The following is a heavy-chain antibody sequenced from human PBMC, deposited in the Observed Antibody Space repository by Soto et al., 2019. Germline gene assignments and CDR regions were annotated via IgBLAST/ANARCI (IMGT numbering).Heavy chain of an antibody. J-gene: IGHJ6*03. CDR2: VYYSGNA. V-gene: IGHV4-59*01. CDR3: ARKGAAASYAHYYMDV. Sequence: SETLSLTRTVSGGSISPYYWSWIRQPPGKGLEWIGYVYYSGNANYNPSLESRVTISVDTSRNRFSLNLTSATAADTAVYYCARKGAAASYAHYYMDVWGRGTAVTVSS. CDR1: GGSISPYY. D-gene: IGHD6-13*01.